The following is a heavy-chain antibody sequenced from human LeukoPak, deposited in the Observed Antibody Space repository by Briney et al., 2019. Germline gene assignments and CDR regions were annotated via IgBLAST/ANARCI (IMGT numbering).Heavy chain of an antibody. Sequence: PSETLSLTCTVSGVSISSSNSYWGWIRQPPGKGLEWIGSIYYSGNTYYNASLKSQVSISIDTSKNQFSLKLSSVTAADTAVYYCARGLLWFGELFTWFDPWGQGTLVTVSS. CDR2: IYYSGNT. CDR1: GVSISSSNSY. CDR3: ARGLLWFGELFTWFDP. V-gene: IGHV4-39*07. D-gene: IGHD3-10*01. J-gene: IGHJ5*02.